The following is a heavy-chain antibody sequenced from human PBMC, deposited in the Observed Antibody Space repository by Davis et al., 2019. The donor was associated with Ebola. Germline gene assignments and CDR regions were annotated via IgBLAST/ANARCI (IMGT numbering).Heavy chain of an antibody. CDR1: GYSFTHYW. J-gene: IGHJ4*02. CDR2: IYPGDSDT. V-gene: IGHV5-51*01. CDR3: TRRDFWSGVDY. D-gene: IGHD3-3*01. Sequence: PGGSLRLSCQASGYSFTHYWIGWVRQMPGKGLEWMGIIYPGDSDTKYSSSFQGQVTISADKSIGTAYLQWSSLKASDTAMYYCTRRDFWSGVDYWGQGTLVTVSS.